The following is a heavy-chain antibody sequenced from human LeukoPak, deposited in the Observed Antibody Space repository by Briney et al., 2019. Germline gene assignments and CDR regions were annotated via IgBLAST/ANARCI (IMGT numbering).Heavy chain of an antibody. V-gene: IGHV1-18*01. CDR2: ISAYNGNT. D-gene: IGHD3-10*01. J-gene: IGHJ3*02. CDR1: GYTFTSYG. CDR3: ARDPTGSGSYYRDAFDI. Sequence: ASVKVSCKASGYTFTSYGISWVRQAPGQGLEWMGWISAYNGNTNYAQKLQGRVTMTTDTSTSTAYMELRSLRSDDTAVYYCARDPTGSGSYYRDAFDIWGQGTMVTVSS.